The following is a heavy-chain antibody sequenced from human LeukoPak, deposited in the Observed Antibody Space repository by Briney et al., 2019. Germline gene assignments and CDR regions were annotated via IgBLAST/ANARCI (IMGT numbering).Heavy chain of an antibody. Sequence: ASVKVSCKASGYTFTGYYMHWVRQAPGQGLEWMGWINPNSGGTNYAQKFQGRVTMTRDTSISTAYMELSRLRSDDTAVYYCARDRPPLGYCSSTSCSGAGWFDPWGQGTLVTVSS. D-gene: IGHD2-2*01. CDR2: INPNSGGT. J-gene: IGHJ5*02. V-gene: IGHV1-2*02. CDR1: GYTFTGYY. CDR3: ARDRPPLGYCSSTSCSGAGWFDP.